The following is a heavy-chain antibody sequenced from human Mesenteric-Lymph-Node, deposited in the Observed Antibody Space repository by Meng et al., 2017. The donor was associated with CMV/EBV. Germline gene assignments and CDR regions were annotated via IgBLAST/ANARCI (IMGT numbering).Heavy chain of an antibody. J-gene: IGHJ6*02. Sequence: ETLSLTCAVSGGSISTYYWSWIRQPPGKGLEWVGRIKSKMDGGTTDYAAPVKGRFTISRDDSESTLYLQMNSLKTEDTAVYYCTTGGGIYYDTSGSGHYYYDMDVWGQGTTVTVSS. D-gene: IGHD3-22*01. CDR2: IKSKMDGGTT. CDR3: TTGGGIYYDTSGSGHYYYDMDV. CDR1: GGSISTYY. V-gene: IGHV3-15*01.